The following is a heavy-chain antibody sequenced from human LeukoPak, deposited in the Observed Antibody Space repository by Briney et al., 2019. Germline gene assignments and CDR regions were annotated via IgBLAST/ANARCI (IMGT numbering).Heavy chain of an antibody. V-gene: IGHV3-30-3*02. CDR2: ISYDGSSK. CDR1: GFTFSSYA. CDR3: AKTYLTGSIYGMDV. J-gene: IGHJ6*02. D-gene: IGHD3-9*01. Sequence: GRSLRLSCAASGFTFSSYAMHWVRQAPGKGLEWVAVISYDGSSKYYADSVKGRFTISRDNSKNTLYLQMNSLGAEDTAVYYCAKTYLTGSIYGMDVWGQGTTVTVSS.